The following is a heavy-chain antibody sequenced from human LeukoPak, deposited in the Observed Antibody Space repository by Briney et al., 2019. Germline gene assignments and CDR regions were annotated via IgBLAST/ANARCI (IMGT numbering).Heavy chain of an antibody. J-gene: IGHJ4*02. CDR3: ARARDMVRGVIRRYYFDY. D-gene: IGHD3-10*01. CDR1: GGSISSGDYY. V-gene: IGHV4-39*07. CDR2: INHSGST. Sequence: SETLSLTCTVSGGSISSGDYYWSWIRQPPGKGLEWIGEINHSGSTNYNPSLKSRVTISVDTSKNQFSLKLSSVTAADTAVYYCARARDMVRGVIRRYYFDYWGQGTLVTVSS.